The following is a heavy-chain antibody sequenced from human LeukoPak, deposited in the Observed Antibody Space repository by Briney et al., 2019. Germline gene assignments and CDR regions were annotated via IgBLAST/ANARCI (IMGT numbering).Heavy chain of an antibody. J-gene: IGHJ4*02. D-gene: IGHD3-22*01. Sequence: ASVKVSCKASGYTFTGYYMHWVRQAPGQGLEWMGWINPNSGGTNYAQKFQGRATMTRDTSISTAYMELNRLRSDDTAVYYCARDYYDSSGFDYWGQGTLVTVSS. V-gene: IGHV1-2*02. CDR2: INPNSGGT. CDR1: GYTFTGYY. CDR3: ARDYYDSSGFDY.